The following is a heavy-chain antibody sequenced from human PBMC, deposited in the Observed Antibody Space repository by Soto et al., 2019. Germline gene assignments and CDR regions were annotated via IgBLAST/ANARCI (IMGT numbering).Heavy chain of an antibody. D-gene: IGHD6-13*01. CDR1: GGSFSDYI. CDR3: AKVSSSWYAGFFDL. J-gene: IGHJ4*02. V-gene: IGHV3-23*01. Sequence: PSETLSLTCDVYGGSFSDYIWTWVRQAPGKGLEWVSGLSDSGDSIYYADSVKGRFTIYRDNSMNTLYLQMNTLRVEDTAVYYCAKVSSSWYAGFFDLWGQGTLVTVSS. CDR2: LSDSGDSI.